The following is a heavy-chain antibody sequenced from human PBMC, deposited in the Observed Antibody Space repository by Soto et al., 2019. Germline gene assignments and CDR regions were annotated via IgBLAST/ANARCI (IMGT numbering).Heavy chain of an antibody. D-gene: IGHD3-10*01. CDR3: AKSLSGLLWSGDFNN. J-gene: IGHJ4*02. Sequence: EVQLLESGGGLVQPGGSLRLSCAASGFTFSSYAMSWVRQAPGKGLEWVSAISGSGGSTYYADSVKGRFTISRDISKNTLYLQMTSLTAEDTALYYCAKSLSGLLWSGDFNNWGQGTLVTVSS. CDR1: GFTFSSYA. CDR2: ISGSGGST. V-gene: IGHV3-23*01.